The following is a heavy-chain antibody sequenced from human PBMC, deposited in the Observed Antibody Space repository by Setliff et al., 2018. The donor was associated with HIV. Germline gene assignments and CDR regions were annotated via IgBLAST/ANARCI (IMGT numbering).Heavy chain of an antibody. CDR1: GYTFTTYY. Sequence: ASVKVSCKASGYTFTTYYMHRVRQAPGQGLEWMGIINPSGGSTNYAQKFQGRVTITTDESTSTAYMELSSLRSEDTAVYYCARVRPRLGYCSGGSCYSNYYYGMDVWGQGTTVTVSS. V-gene: IGHV1-46*01. CDR3: ARVRPRLGYCSGGSCYSNYYYGMDV. J-gene: IGHJ6*02. D-gene: IGHD2-15*01. CDR2: INPSGGST.